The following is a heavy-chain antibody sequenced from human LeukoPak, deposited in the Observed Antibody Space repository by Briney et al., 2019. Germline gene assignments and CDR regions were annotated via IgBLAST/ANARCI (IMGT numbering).Heavy chain of an antibody. CDR1: GGSITSYY. CDR3: ARRGGHGGSFDY. CDR2: IYTSESP. V-gene: IGHV4-4*07. Sequence: SETLSLTCTVSGGSITSYYWSWIRQPAGKGLEWIGRIYTSESPTYNPSLKSRVTMSLDPSRNQLSLKLTSVTAADTAMYYCARRGGHGGSFDYWGQGTLVTVSS. J-gene: IGHJ4*02. D-gene: IGHD4-23*01.